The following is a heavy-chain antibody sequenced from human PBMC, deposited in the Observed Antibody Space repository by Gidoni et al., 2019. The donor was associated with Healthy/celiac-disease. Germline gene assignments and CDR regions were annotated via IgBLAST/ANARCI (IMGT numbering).Heavy chain of an antibody. CDR3: ARGRGGSWERFDY. J-gene: IGHJ4*02. CDR1: GFTFSSYG. CDR2: ICYYGSNK. V-gene: IGHV3-33*01. D-gene: IGHD1-26*01. Sequence: VQLVESGGGVVQPGRSLSLSCAASGFTFSSYGMHCVRQAPGKGLEWVAVICYYGSNKYYADSVKGRFTIARDNYKKTLYLQMNSLRAEDTAVYYCARGRGGSWERFDYWGQGTLVTVSS.